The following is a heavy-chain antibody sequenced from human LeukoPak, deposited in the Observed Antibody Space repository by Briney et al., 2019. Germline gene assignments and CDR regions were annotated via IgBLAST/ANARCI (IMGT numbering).Heavy chain of an antibody. CDR3: ARDSTLRMTYYYGSGSSRLPDY. V-gene: IGHV1-18*01. J-gene: IGHJ4*02. Sequence: ASVKLSCKASGYTFTSYGISWVRQAPGQGLEWMGWISAYNGNTNNAKNLQGRVTMTTETSTRTAYMELRSLRSDDTAVYYCARDSTLRMTYYYGSGSSRLPDYWGQGTLVTVSS. CDR1: GYTFTSYG. CDR2: ISAYNGNT. D-gene: IGHD3-10*01.